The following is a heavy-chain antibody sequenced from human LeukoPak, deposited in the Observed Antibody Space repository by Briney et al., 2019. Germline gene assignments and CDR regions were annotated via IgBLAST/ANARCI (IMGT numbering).Heavy chain of an antibody. Sequence: PGGSLRLSCTVSGFTVSSNYMSWVRQAPGKWLEWVSVIYSGGSTYYADSVKGRFTISRDNSKNTLYLQMNSLRAEDTAVYYCARVILGQWLRGGFFDYWGQGTLVTVSS. V-gene: IGHV3-66*01. D-gene: IGHD6-19*01. CDR1: GFTVSSNY. CDR3: ARVILGQWLRGGFFDY. CDR2: IYSGGST. J-gene: IGHJ4*02.